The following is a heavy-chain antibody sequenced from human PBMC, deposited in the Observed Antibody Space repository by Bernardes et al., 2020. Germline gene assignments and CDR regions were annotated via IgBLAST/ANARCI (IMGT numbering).Heavy chain of an antibody. CDR2: IKQDGSEK. V-gene: IGHV3-7*01. CDR1: GFTFSSYW. CDR3: ARDGGSWYDPCGMDV. Sequence: GGSLRLSCAASGFTFSSYWMSWVRQAPGKGLEWVANIKQDGSEKYYVDSVKGRFTISRDNAKNSLYLQMNSLRAEDTAVYYCARDGGSWYDPCGMDVWGQGTTVTVSS. J-gene: IGHJ6*02. D-gene: IGHD6-13*01.